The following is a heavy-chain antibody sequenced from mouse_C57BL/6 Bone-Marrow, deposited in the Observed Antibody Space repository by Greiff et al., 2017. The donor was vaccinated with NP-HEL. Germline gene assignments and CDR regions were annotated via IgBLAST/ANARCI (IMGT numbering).Heavy chain of an antibody. CDR2: IYPGNSDT. J-gene: IGHJ3*01. V-gene: IGHV1-5*01. D-gene: IGHD2-2*01. CDR3: TRSIYYGYVAWFAY. Sequence: EVQLQQSGTVLARPGASVKMSCKTSGYTFTSYWMHWVKQRPGQGLEWIGAIYPGNSDTSYNQKFKGKAKLTAVTSASTAYMELSSLTNEDSAVYYCTRSIYYGYVAWFAYWGQGTLVTVSA. CDR1: GYTFTSYW.